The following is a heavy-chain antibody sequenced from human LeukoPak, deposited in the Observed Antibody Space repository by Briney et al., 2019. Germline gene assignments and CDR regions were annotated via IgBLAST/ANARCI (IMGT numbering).Heavy chain of an antibody. Sequence: SETLSLTCTVSGGSISSYYWSWIRQPPGKGLEWIGYIYYSGSTNYNPSLKSRVTISVDTSRNQFSLKLSSVTAADTAVYYCARDSYYYGSGSYYNGAPYYYYYMDVWGKGTTVTVS. CDR2: IYYSGST. V-gene: IGHV4-59*01. CDR3: ARDSYYYGSGSYYNGAPYYYYYMDV. CDR1: GGSISSYY. D-gene: IGHD3-10*01. J-gene: IGHJ6*03.